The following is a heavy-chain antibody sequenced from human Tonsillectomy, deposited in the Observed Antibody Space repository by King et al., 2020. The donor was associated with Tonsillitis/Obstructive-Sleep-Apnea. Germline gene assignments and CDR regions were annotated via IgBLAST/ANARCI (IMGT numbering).Heavy chain of an antibody. V-gene: IGHV4-4*02. CDR1: GGSISSTKW. CDR2: IHHSGST. J-gene: IGHJ5*02. CDR3: ASAKGDFAIDP. Sequence: VQLQESGPGLVKPSGTLSLTCAVSGGSISSTKWWSWVRQPPGKGLEWIGEIHHSGSTNHNPSLKNRVSMSVDKSKNQFSLRLSSVTAADTAVYYCASAKGDFAIDPWGQGTLVTVSS. D-gene: IGHD3-16*01.